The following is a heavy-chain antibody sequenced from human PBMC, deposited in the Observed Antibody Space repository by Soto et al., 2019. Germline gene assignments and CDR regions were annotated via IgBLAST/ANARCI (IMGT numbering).Heavy chain of an antibody. CDR1: GGSISSSSYF. CDR3: ARYNAASGTYYFDF. V-gene: IGHV4-39*07. CDR2: IYYSGGT. D-gene: IGHD6-13*01. J-gene: IGHJ4*02. Sequence: SETLSLTCTVSGGSISSSSYFWGWIRQPPGKGLEWIGSIYYSGGTYYNPSLKSRVTISVDISKSQCSLRLTSVTAADTAVYYCARYNAASGTYYFDFWGQGALVTV.